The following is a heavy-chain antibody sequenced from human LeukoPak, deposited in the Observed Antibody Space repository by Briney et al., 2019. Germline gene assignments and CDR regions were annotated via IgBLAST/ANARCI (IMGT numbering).Heavy chain of an antibody. J-gene: IGHJ5*02. D-gene: IGHD2-15*01. CDR1: GFSFSIYE. V-gene: IGHV3-48*03. Sequence: GGSLRLSCAASGFSFSIYEMNWVRQAPGKGLEWISYISSSGTTIYYADSVKGRFTISRDNAKNSLYLQMNSLRAEDTALYHCARDSDCSGGSCPNWFDPWGQGTLVTVSS. CDR3: ARDSDCSGGSCPNWFDP. CDR2: ISSSGTTI.